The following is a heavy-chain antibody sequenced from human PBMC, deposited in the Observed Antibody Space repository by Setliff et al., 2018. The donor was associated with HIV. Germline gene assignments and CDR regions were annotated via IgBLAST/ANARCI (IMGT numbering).Heavy chain of an antibody. CDR1: GFTFTGSA. CDR3: VADGHGSGWRSDY. V-gene: IGHV1-58*01. Sequence: SVKVSCKASGFTFTGSAVQWMRQARGQRPEWLGWIVVGSGKTEYAQKFQERVTITRDMSTSTAYMVLRSLRYDDTAVYYCVADGHGSGWRSDYWGQGTLVTVSS. CDR2: IVVGSGKT. J-gene: IGHJ4*02. D-gene: IGHD6-19*01.